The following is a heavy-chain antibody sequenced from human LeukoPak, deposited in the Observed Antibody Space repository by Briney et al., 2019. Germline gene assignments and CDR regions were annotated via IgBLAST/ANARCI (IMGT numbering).Heavy chain of an antibody. Sequence: PGGSLRLSCAASGFTFSTYWMSWVRQAPGKGLEWVATIKHDGSEEYYVDSVKGRFTISRDNAKNSMYLRMNSLRAEDTAVYYCARVFYDFLSGYHMWGTFDIWGQGTMVTVSS. V-gene: IGHV3-7*01. J-gene: IGHJ3*02. D-gene: IGHD3-3*01. CDR1: GFTFSTYW. CDR2: IKHDGSEE. CDR3: ARVFYDFLSGYHMWGTFDI.